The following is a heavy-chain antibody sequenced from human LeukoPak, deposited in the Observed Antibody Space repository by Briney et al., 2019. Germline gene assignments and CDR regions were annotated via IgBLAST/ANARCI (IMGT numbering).Heavy chain of an antibody. CDR3: AKEGRWYHRFDY. J-gene: IGHJ4*02. Sequence: GGSLRLSCAASGFTFSSYGMHWVRQAPGKGLEWVAFIRYDGSNKYYADSVKGRFTISRDNSKNTLYLQMNSLRAEDTAVYYRAKEGRWYHRFDYWGQGTLVTVSS. CDR2: IRYDGSNK. CDR1: GFTFSSYG. D-gene: IGHD4-23*01. V-gene: IGHV3-30*02.